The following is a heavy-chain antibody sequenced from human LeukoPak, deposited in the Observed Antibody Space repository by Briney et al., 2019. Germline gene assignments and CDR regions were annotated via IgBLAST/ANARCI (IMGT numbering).Heavy chain of an antibody. Sequence: SETLSLTCALDGGSFSGYYCSWIRQPPGKGLEWIGEINHSGSTNYNPSLKSRVTISVDTSKNQFSLKLSSVTAADTAVYYCASGGYCSGGSCYSPPAYWGQGTLVTVSS. CDR3: ASGGYCSGGSCYSPPAY. J-gene: IGHJ4*02. CDR1: GGSFSGYY. V-gene: IGHV4-34*01. CDR2: INHSGST. D-gene: IGHD2-15*01.